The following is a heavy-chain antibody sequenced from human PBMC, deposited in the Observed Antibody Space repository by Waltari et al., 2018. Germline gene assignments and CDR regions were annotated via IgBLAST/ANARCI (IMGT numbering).Heavy chain of an antibody. Sequence: QLQLQESGPGLVKPSETLSLTCTVSGGSISSSSYYWGWIRQPPGKGLEWIGSIYYSGSTYYNPSLKSRVTISVDTSKNQFSLKLSSVTAADTAVYYCARLPTLEWLSRYYYMDVWGKGTTVTVSS. CDR1: GGSISSSSYY. CDR3: ARLPTLEWLSRYYYMDV. V-gene: IGHV4-39*01. J-gene: IGHJ6*03. CDR2: IYYSGST. D-gene: IGHD3-3*01.